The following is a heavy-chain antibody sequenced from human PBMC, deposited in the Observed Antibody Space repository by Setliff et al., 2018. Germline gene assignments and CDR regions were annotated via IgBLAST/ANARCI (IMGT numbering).Heavy chain of an antibody. CDR3: AKPQVELRWGFES. CDR1: GFTFSSFW. V-gene: IGHV3-7*03. CDR2: INQDGSGK. J-gene: IGHJ4*02. Sequence: GGSLRLSCAASGFTFSSFWMAWVRQSPGRGLEWVANINQDGSGKFYVDSVKGRFTIFRDGSKNTLYLQMTSLRAEDTAVYYCAKPQVELRWGFESWGQGTPVTVSS. D-gene: IGHD1-7*01.